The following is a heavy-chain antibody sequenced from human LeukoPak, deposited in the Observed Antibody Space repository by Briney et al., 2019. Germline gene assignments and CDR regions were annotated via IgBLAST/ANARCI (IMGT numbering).Heavy chain of an antibody. J-gene: IGHJ4*02. Sequence: GESLKISCKGSGYSFTTYWIAWVRQMPGKGLEWMGIIYPRDSDIRYSPPFQGQVTISADKSISTAYLQWNSLKASDTAMYYCARQDSSFDYWGQGTLVTVSS. V-gene: IGHV5-51*01. CDR1: GYSFTTYW. CDR2: IYPRDSDI. D-gene: IGHD6-13*01. CDR3: ARQDSSFDY.